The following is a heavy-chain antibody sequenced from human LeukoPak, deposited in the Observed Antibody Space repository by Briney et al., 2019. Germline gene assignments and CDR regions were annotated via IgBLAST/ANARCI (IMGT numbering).Heavy chain of an antibody. J-gene: IGHJ4*02. CDR3: ARDEEDTAMSY. CDR2: IWYDGSNK. V-gene: IGHV3-33*08. D-gene: IGHD5-18*01. Sequence: GGSLRLSCAGSGFTFNSYGMHWVRQAPGKGLEWVAVIWYDGSNKYYADSVKGRFTISRDNSKNTLYLQMNSLRAEDTAVYYCARDEEDTAMSYWGQGTLVTVSS. CDR1: GFTFNSYG.